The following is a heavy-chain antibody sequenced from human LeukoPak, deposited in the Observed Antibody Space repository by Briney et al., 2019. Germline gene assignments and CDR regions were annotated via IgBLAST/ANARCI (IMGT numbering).Heavy chain of an antibody. J-gene: IGHJ6*03. CDR3: ARLRAASSSWYLYYYYYMDV. CDR1: GYTFTSYD. D-gene: IGHD6-13*01. CDR2: MNPNSGNT. V-gene: IGHV1-8*03. Sequence: GASVKVSCKASGYTFTSYDINWVRQATGQGLEWMGWMNPNSGNTGYAQKFQGRVTITRNTSISTAYMELSSLRSEDTAVYYCARLRAASSSWYLYYYYYMDVWGKGTTVTVSS.